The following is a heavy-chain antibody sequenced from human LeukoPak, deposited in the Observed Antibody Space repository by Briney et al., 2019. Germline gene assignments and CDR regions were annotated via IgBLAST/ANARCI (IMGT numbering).Heavy chain of an antibody. J-gene: IGHJ6*03. Sequence: SETLSLTCTVSGGSISSYYWSWIRQPPGKGLEWIGYIYYSGSTNYNPSLKSRVTISVGTSKNQFSLKLSSVTAADTAVYYCARAYSSSSYYYYYYMDVWGKGTTVTVSS. CDR1: GGSISSYY. V-gene: IGHV4-59*01. D-gene: IGHD6-6*01. CDR3: ARAYSSSSYYYYYYMDV. CDR2: IYYSGST.